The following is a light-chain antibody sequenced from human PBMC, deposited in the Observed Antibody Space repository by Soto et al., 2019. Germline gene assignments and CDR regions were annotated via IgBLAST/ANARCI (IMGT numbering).Light chain of an antibody. CDR1: SSDVGAYNY. V-gene: IGLV2-14*01. CDR2: DVT. Sequence: QSALTQPASVSGSPGQSVTISCSGSSSDVGAYNYVSWYQRHPGKAPNLMIYDVTNRPSGVSNRFSGSKSGNTASLTISGLQAEDEADYFCSSYTSSSTVVFGGGTKLTVL. CDR3: SSYTSSSTVV. J-gene: IGLJ3*02.